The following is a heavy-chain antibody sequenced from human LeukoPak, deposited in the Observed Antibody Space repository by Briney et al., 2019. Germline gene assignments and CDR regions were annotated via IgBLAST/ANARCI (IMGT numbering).Heavy chain of an antibody. J-gene: IGHJ6*02. CDR2: ISGTGYST. D-gene: IGHD6-6*01. CDR3: AKVVDPDYYYYGMDV. Sequence: GSLRLSCAASGFVFSNYALSWVRQAPGKGLEWVSSISGTGYSTYYADSVKGRFTISRDNSKNTLYLQMNSLRAEDTAVYYCAKVVDPDYYYYGMDVWGQGTTVTVSS. CDR1: GFVFSNYA. V-gene: IGHV3-23*01.